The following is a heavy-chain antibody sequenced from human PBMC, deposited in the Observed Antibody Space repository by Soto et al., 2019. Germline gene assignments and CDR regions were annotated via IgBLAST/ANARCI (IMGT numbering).Heavy chain of an antibody. D-gene: IGHD3-10*01. Sequence: QVQVVQSGAEVKRPGSSVNVSCKASGGYFNNRQTLNSYPISWVRQAPGQGLEWMGVIIPLFGTPNYAQRFQGRVTITADTYTRTAHRELNIVTSGDTAVYYCANSWRGENYYYYYAMDVWGQGTTVTVSS. CDR2: IIPLFGTP. CDR1: GGYFNNRQTLNSYP. CDR3: ANSWRGENYYYYYAMDV. J-gene: IGHJ6*02. V-gene: IGHV1-69*06.